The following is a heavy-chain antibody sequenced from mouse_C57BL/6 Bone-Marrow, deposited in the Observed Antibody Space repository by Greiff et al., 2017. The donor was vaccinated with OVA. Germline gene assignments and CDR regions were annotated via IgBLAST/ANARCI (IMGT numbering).Heavy chain of an antibody. Sequence: QVQLQQPGAELVRPGTSVKLSCKASGYTFTSYWMHWVKQRPGQGLEWIGVIDPSDSYTNYNQKFKGKATLTVDTSSSTAYMQLSSLTSEDSAVYYCARGHYYGSRGYAMDYWGQGTSVTVSS. CDR3: ARGHYYGSRGYAMDY. D-gene: IGHD1-1*01. CDR1: GYTFTSYW. J-gene: IGHJ4*01. CDR2: IDPSDSYT. V-gene: IGHV1-59*01.